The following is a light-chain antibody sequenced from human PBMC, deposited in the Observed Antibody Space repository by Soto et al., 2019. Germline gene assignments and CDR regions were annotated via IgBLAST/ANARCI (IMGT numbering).Light chain of an antibody. CDR2: DAS. J-gene: IGKJ2*01. V-gene: IGKV3-11*01. CDR3: QQRSNWPLMYT. Sequence: EIVLTQSPVTLSLSPGERATLSCRASQSVSSYLAWYQQQPGQAPRLLIYDASKRATGIPARFSGSGSGTDFTLTISSLEPEDFAVYYCQQRSNWPLMYTFGQGTKVDI. CDR1: QSVSSY.